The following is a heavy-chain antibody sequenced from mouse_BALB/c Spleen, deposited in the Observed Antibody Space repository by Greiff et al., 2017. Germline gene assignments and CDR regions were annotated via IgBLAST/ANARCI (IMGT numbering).Heavy chain of an antibody. CDR1: GFSLTDYG. Sequence: VMLVESGPGLVAPSQSLSITCTVSGFSLTDYGVSWIRQPPGKGLEWLGVIWGGGSTYYNSALKSRLSISKDNSKSQVFLKMNSLQTDDTAMYYCAKHPPMITTGYAMDYWGQGTSVTVSS. D-gene: IGHD2-4*01. J-gene: IGHJ4*01. CDR3: AKHPPMITTGYAMDY. CDR2: IWGGGST. V-gene: IGHV2-6-5*01.